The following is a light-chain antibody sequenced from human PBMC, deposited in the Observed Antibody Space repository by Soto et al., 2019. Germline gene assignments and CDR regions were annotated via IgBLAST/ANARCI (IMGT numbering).Light chain of an antibody. CDR3: QKYDKWPRT. J-gene: IGKJ1*01. V-gene: IGKV3-20*01. CDR2: GAS. CDR1: QSVSSSY. Sequence: EIVLTQSPGTLSLSPGERATLSCRASQSVSSSYLAWYQQKPGQAPRLLIYGASSRATGIPDRFSGSGSGTDFTITISRLEPEDFEVYYCQKYDKWPRTFGQVTKV.